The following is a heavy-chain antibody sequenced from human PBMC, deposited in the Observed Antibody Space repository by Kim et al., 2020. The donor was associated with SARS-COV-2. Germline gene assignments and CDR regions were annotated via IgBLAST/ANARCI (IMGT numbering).Heavy chain of an antibody. J-gene: IGHJ6*02. D-gene: IGHD3-10*01. CDR3: ARCRITMVRGVTQGSGYYYYGMDV. V-gene: IGHV1-69*13. CDR1: GGTFSSYA. CDR2: IIPIFGTA. Sequence: SVKVSCKASGGTFSSYAISWVRQAPGQGLEWMGGIIPIFGTANYAQKFQGRVTITADESTSTAYMELSSLRSEDTAVYYCARCRITMVRGVTQGSGYYYYGMDVGGQGTTVTVSS.